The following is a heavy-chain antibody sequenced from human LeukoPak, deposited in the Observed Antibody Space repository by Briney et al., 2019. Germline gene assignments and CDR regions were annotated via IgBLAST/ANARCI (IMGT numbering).Heavy chain of an antibody. CDR1: GFTSSSYA. V-gene: IGHV3-23*01. D-gene: IGHD3-10*01. CDR2: VSGSGDRM. CDR3: ARDRSGSYPNWFDP. J-gene: IGHJ5*02. Sequence: GGSLRLSCAASGFTSSSYALNWVRQAPGKGLEWVATVSGSGDRMYHADSVKGRFTISRDNSKNTMYLQMNSLRAEDTALYYCARDRSGSYPNWFDPWGQGTLVTVSS.